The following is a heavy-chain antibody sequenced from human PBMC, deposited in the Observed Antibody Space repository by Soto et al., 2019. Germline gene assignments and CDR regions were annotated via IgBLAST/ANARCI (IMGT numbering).Heavy chain of an antibody. CDR1: GYTFTCYA. Sequence: ASVKVSCKASGYTFTCYAMHWVRQAPGQRLEWMGWINAGNGNTKYSQKFQGRVTITRDTSASTAYMELSSLRSEDTAVYYCARTHGVRLATYYYYGMDVWVQGTTVTVSS. D-gene: IGHD3-9*01. V-gene: IGHV1-3*01. J-gene: IGHJ6*02. CDR3: ARTHGVRLATYYYYGMDV. CDR2: INAGNGNT.